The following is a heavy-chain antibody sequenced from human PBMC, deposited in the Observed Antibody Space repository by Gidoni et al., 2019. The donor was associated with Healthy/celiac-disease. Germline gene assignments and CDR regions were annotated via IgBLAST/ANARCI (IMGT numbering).Heavy chain of an antibody. CDR3: ARSGSHGAKFFDY. CDR2: ISSSSINI. CDR1: GFPFSSYS. Sequence: EVQLVESGVGLVQPGGSLRLSCAASGFPFSSYSMNWVRQAPGKGLEWVSYISSSSINIYYADSVKGRFTISRDNAKNSLYLQMNSLRDEDTAVYYCARSGSHGAKFFDYWGQGTLVTVSS. V-gene: IGHV3-48*02. J-gene: IGHJ4*02. D-gene: IGHD3-10*01.